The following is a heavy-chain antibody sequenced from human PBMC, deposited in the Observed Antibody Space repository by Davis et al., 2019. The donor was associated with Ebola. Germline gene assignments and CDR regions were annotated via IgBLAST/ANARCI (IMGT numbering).Heavy chain of an antibody. D-gene: IGHD6-6*01. CDR3: ARDQGAIAARPSAFDM. CDR2: ISTSSSPI. J-gene: IGHJ3*02. CDR1: AFSFSSYS. Sequence: ESLKISCAASAFSFSSYSMNWVRQAPGKGLEWVSYISTSSSPIYYADSVKGRFTISRDNAKNSLHLQMNSLRDEDTAVYYCARDQGAIAARPSAFDMWGQGTMVTVSS. V-gene: IGHV3-48*02.